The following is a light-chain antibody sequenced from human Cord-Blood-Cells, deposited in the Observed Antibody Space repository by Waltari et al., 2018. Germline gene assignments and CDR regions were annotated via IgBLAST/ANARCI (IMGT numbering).Light chain of an antibody. CDR1: QSVSSN. V-gene: IGKV3-15*01. CDR2: GAS. Sequence: EIVMTHSPATLSVSPRARATLPCRASQSVSSNLAWYKQKPGQAPRLLIYGASTRATGIPARFSGSGSGTEFTLTISSLQSEDFAVDYYQQYNNCPLLTFGGGTKVEIK. CDR3: QQYNNCPLLT. J-gene: IGKJ4*01.